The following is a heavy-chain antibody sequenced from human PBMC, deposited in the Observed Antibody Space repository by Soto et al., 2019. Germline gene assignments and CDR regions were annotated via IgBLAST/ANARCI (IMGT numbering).Heavy chain of an antibody. CDR3: AIQSTTTVVIGY. Sequence: GGSLRLSCAASGFTFSSYSMNWVRQAPGKGLEWVSSISSSSSYIYYADSVKGRFTISRDNAKNSLYLQMNSLRAEDTAVYYCAIQSTTTVVIGYWGQGTLVTVSS. CDR2: ISSSSSYI. J-gene: IGHJ4*02. V-gene: IGHV3-21*01. CDR1: GFTFSSYS. D-gene: IGHD4-17*01.